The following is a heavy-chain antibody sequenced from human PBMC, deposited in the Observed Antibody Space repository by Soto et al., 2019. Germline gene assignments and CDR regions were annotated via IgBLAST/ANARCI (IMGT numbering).Heavy chain of an antibody. CDR1: GLTLSDRQ. V-gene: IGHV3-48*03. D-gene: IGHD2-2*01. CDR2: INNVGTAI. Sequence: GGSLRLSCVGSGLTLSDRQMDWVRQAPGKGLEWVSYINNVGTAIYYADSVRGRFTISRDNAKNSLFLQMNGLRVEDTAIYYCATDLTGYDIDVWGQGAMVTVSS. CDR3: ATDLTGYDIDV. J-gene: IGHJ6*02.